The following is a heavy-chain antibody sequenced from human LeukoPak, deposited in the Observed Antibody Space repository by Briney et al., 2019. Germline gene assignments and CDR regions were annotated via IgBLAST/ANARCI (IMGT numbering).Heavy chain of an antibody. CDR1: GFTFSGYG. CDR3: ARRGDASGSTLDY. V-gene: IGHV3-30*03. J-gene: IGHJ4*02. CDR2: ISYDGSNK. Sequence: GGSLRLSCAASGFTFSGYGMHWVRQAPGKGLEWVAVISYDGSNKYHSDSVKGRFTISRDNSKNTLYVQMNSLRDEDTAVYYCARRGDASGSTLDYWGQGTLVTVSS. D-gene: IGHD3-10*01.